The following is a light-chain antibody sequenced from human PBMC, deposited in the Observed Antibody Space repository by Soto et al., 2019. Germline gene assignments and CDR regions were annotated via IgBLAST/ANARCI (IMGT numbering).Light chain of an antibody. V-gene: IGKV3-15*01. CDR3: GQSHYWWR. CDR1: QIVSSTY. Sequence: EIVSTQSLGTLSMNPGERATLSCRASQIVSSTYLAWFQQKPGQAPRLLIYGASTRATGIPARFSGSGSGTEFTLTISCLQSEDFAVYYCGQSHYWWRFGQGSNVDI. CDR2: GAS. J-gene: IGKJ1*01.